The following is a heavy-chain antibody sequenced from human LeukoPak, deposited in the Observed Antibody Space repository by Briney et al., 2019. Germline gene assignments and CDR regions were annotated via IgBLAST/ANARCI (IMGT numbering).Heavy chain of an antibody. D-gene: IGHD5-12*01. Sequence: PGGSLRLSCAASGFTFSSYGMQWVRQAPGKGLEWVAFIRYDGSNKYYADSVKGRFTISRDNSKNTLYLQMNSLRAEDTAVYYCAKDRWGRSYSGYDSRYFDYWGQGTLVTVSS. J-gene: IGHJ4*02. CDR2: IRYDGSNK. CDR1: GFTFSSYG. V-gene: IGHV3-30*02. CDR3: AKDRWGRSYSGYDSRYFDY.